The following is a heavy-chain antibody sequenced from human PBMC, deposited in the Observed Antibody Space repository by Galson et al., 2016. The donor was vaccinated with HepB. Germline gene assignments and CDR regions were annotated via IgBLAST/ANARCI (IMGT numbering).Heavy chain of an antibody. D-gene: IGHD3-9*01. J-gene: IGHJ6*02. Sequence: SLRLSCAASGFTFTNNIMSWVRRAPGKGLEWVSAISGSGGSTYYADSVKGRFTISRDNSKNTLYLQMNSLRAEDTAVYYCARYYDILTGYSNYGMDVWGQGTTVTVSS. V-gene: IGHV3-23*01. CDR1: GFTFTNNI. CDR2: ISGSGGST. CDR3: ARYYDILTGYSNYGMDV.